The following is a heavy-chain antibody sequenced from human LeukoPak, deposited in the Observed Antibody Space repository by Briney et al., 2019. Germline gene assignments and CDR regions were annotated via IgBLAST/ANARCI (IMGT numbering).Heavy chain of an antibody. Sequence: SQTLSLTCTVSGGSINSGDYYWSWIRQPPGKGLEWIGCISYSGSTYYNPSLKSRFTISLDTSKNQFSLKLSSLTAADTALFYCASKASPPCRSTTCYVDYYYSMDVWGKGTTVTVSS. CDR1: GGSINSGDYY. CDR2: ISYSGST. J-gene: IGHJ6*03. CDR3: ASKASPPCRSTTCYVDYYYSMDV. D-gene: IGHD2-2*01. V-gene: IGHV4-30-4*08.